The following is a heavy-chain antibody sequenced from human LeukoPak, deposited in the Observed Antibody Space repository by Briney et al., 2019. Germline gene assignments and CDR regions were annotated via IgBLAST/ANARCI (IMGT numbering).Heavy chain of an antibody. CDR1: GYSFANYG. D-gene: IGHD4-11*01. Sequence: GESLKISCKGSGYSFANYGIGWVRQMPGKGLEWMGIIYPGDSDTRYGPSFQGQVTISADKSISTAYLQWSSLKASDTAMYYCARRRLQSTGGYDYWGQGTLVTVSS. V-gene: IGHV5-51*01. CDR2: IYPGDSDT. CDR3: ARRRLQSTGGYDY. J-gene: IGHJ4*02.